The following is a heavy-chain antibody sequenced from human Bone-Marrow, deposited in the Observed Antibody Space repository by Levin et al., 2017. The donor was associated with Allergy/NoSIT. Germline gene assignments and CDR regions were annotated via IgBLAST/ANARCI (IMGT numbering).Heavy chain of an antibody. Sequence: EASVKVSCKASGYNFSNYWVGWVRQMPGKGLEWMGIISPDDFDIRYSPSLRGQVTISADKSTSTAYLQWSSLQASDTALYFCARLQGGAGYQFWGRPFDSWGHGTLVIVTS. CDR2: ISPDDFDI. CDR1: GYNFSNYW. J-gene: IGHJ4*01. CDR3: ARLQGGAGYQFWGRPFDS. D-gene: IGHD3-3*02. V-gene: IGHV5-51*01.